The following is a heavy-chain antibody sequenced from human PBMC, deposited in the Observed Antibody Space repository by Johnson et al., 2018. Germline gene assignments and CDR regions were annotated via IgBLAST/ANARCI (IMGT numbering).Heavy chain of an antibody. CDR1: GFTFSSYG. J-gene: IGHJ3*02. D-gene: IGHD2-8*02. CDR2: ISYDGSNK. CDR3: AKESGGVRDAFDI. V-gene: IGHV3-30*18. Sequence: QVQLVESGGGVVQPGRSLRLSCAASGFTFSSYGMHWVRQAPGKGLEWVAVISYDGSNKYFADSVKGRITISRDNSKNTLYLQMNSLGAEDTAVYYCAKESGGVRDAFDIWGQGTMVTVSS.